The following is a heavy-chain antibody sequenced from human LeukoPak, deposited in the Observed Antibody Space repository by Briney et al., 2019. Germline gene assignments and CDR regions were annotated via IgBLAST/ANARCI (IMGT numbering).Heavy chain of an antibody. CDR2: IYYSGST. CDR3: ARDRLYRVAGDFDY. CDR1: GGSISSYY. V-gene: IGHV4-59*12. D-gene: IGHD6-19*01. J-gene: IGHJ4*02. Sequence: PSETLSLTCTVSGGSISSYYWSWIRQPPGKGLEWIGYIYYSGSTNYNPSLKSRVTISVDTSKNQFSLKLSSVTAADTAVYYCARDRLYRVAGDFDYWGQGTLVTVSS.